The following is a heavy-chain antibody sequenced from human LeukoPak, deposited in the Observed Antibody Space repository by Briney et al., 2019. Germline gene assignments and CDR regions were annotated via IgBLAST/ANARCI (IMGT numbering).Heavy chain of an antibody. CDR1: GGSISSSSYY. J-gene: IGHJ6*03. CDR2: IYYSGST. D-gene: IGHD3-10*01. Sequence: SETLSLTCTVSGGSISSSSYYWGWIRQPPGKGLEWIGSIYYSGSTYYNPSLKSRVTISVDTSKNQFSLKLSSVTAADTAVYYCARGVTMVRGYNYYYYMDVWGKGTTVTVSS. CDR3: ARGVTMVRGYNYYYYMDV. V-gene: IGHV4-39*07.